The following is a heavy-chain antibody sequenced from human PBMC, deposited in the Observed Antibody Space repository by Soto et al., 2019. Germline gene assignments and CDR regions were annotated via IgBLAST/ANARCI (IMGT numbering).Heavy chain of an antibody. CDR3: AMDRYGLSSRFAY. D-gene: IGHD4-17*01. CDR1: GFTLSNNG. Sequence: QVQLVESGGGAVQPGRSLRLSCAASGFTLSNNGIHWVRQAPGKGLEWVAVISSDGINKYYADSVKGRSTISRDNSKNTLFLLMTSLRVEDTAVYYWAMDRYGLSSRFAYGGQCTLATVSS. CDR2: ISSDGINK. J-gene: IGHJ4*02. V-gene: IGHV3-30*03.